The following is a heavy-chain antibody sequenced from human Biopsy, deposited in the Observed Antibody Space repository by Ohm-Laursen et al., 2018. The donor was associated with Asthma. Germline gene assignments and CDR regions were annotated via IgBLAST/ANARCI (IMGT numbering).Heavy chain of an antibody. CDR2: ISSSSSYI. V-gene: IGHV3-21*01. CDR3: AREGGADYYYYGMDV. CDR1: GFTFGGYA. Sequence: GSLRLSCSASGFTFGGYAMNWVRQAPGKGLEWVSSISSSSSYIYYADSVKGRFTISRDNAKNSLYLQMNSLRAEDTAVYYCAREGGADYYYYGMDVWGQGTTVTVSS. D-gene: IGHD3-16*01. J-gene: IGHJ6*02.